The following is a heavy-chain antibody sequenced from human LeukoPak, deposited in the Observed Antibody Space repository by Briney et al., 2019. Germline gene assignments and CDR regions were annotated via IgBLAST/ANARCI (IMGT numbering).Heavy chain of an antibody. Sequence: PGGSLRLSCAASGFTFTSYGMHWVRQAPGKGLEWVAVISYDGSNKYYADSVKGRFTISRDNSKNTLYLQMNSLRAEDTAVYYCAKDLWSSGYYYFDYWGQGTLVTVSS. D-gene: IGHD3-22*01. V-gene: IGHV3-30*18. CDR3: AKDLWSSGYYYFDY. J-gene: IGHJ4*02. CDR1: GFTFTSYG. CDR2: ISYDGSNK.